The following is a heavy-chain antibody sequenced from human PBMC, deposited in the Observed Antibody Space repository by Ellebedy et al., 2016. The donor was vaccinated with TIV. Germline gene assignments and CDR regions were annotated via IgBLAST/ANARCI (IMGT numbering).Heavy chain of an antibody. CDR2: IYYSGST. Sequence: MPSETLSLTCTVSGGSVSSSSCYWGWIRQSPGKGLEWIGSIYYSGSTYYNPSLKSRVTISLAESKNQFSLWLTSVTAADTAVYYCARARDNWNLIWGQGILVTVSS. CDR1: GGSVSSSSCY. J-gene: IGHJ4*02. D-gene: IGHD1-1*01. V-gene: IGHV4-39*07. CDR3: ARARDNWNLI.